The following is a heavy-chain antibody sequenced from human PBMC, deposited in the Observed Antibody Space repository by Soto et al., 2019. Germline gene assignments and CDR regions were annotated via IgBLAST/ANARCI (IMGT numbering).Heavy chain of an antibody. V-gene: IGHV3-23*01. D-gene: IGHD1-26*01. CDR2: TGGAGGTT. CDR3: AKAPHTWRSGNYVIDY. J-gene: IGHJ4*02. Sequence: EVQLLESGGDLVQPGGSLRLSCAASGFTFSSYAMTWVRQASGKGLEWVAATGGAGGTTFYADSVKGRFTISRDNSKNILFQQMDSLRTEDTAIYFCAKAPHTWRSGNYVIDYWGQGTLFTVSP. CDR1: GFTFSSYA.